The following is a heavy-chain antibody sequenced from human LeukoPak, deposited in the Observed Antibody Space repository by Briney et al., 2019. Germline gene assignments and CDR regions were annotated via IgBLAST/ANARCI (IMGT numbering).Heavy chain of an antibody. Sequence: SVKVSCKASGGTFSSYAISWVRQAPGQGLEWMGGIIPIFGTANYAQKFQGRVTITADESTSTAYMELSSLRSEDTAVYYCARDLGSYGAVDYWGQGTLVTVSS. D-gene: IGHD5-18*01. CDR3: ARDLGSYGAVDY. CDR1: GGTFSSYA. CDR2: IIPIFGTA. V-gene: IGHV1-69*13. J-gene: IGHJ4*02.